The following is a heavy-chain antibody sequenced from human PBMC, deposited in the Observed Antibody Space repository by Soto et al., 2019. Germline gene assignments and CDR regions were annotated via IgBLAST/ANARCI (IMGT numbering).Heavy chain of an antibody. CDR1: GGSFSGYY. CDR3: ARLALRFHGAFDI. D-gene: IGHD3-3*01. J-gene: IGHJ3*02. Sequence: QVQLQQWGAGLLKPSETLSLTCAVYGGSFSGYYWSWIRQPPGKGLEWIGEINHSGSTNYNPSLKSRVTISVDTSKYQFSLKLSSVTAADTAVYYCARLALRFHGAFDIWGQGTMVTVSS. CDR2: INHSGST. V-gene: IGHV4-34*01.